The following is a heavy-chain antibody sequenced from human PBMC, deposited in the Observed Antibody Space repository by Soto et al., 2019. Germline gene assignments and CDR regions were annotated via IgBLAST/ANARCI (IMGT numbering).Heavy chain of an antibody. CDR2: IYHSGST. CDR3: ARGRIAARATDY. Sequence: TLSLTCAVSGGSISSGGYSWSWIRQPPGKGLEWIGYIYHSGSTYYNPSLKSRVTISVDMSKNQFSLKLSSVTAADTAVYYCARGRIAARATDYWGQGTLVTVSS. J-gene: IGHJ4*02. CDR1: GGSISSGGYS. V-gene: IGHV4-30-2*01. D-gene: IGHD6-6*01.